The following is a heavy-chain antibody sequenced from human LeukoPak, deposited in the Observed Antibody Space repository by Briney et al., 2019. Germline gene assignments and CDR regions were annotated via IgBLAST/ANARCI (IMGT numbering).Heavy chain of an antibody. Sequence: GGSLRLSCAASGFTFSSYGMHWVRQAPGKGLEWVAFIRYDGSNKYYADSVKGRFTISRDNSKNTLYLQMNSLRAEDTAVYYCAKPPIYCSGGSCYSSHFQHWGQGTLVTVSS. CDR1: GFTFSSYG. J-gene: IGHJ1*01. CDR2: IRYDGSNK. D-gene: IGHD2-15*01. CDR3: AKPPIYCSGGSCYSSHFQH. V-gene: IGHV3-30*02.